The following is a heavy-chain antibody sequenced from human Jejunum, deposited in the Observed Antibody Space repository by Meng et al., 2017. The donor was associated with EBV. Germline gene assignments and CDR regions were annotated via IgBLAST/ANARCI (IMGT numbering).Heavy chain of an antibody. J-gene: IGHJ4*02. Sequence: VQCGEGVVQPGGSLRLSCAASGFAFSGQAMQWVRQAAGKGLKWVAIISNDGNNQYYADSVKGRFTISRDNSKNTLYLQMNSLRVDDTALYYCTREWGADYWGQGTLVTVSS. CDR1: GFAFSGQA. V-gene: IGHV3-30-3*01. CDR2: ISNDGNNQ. D-gene: IGHD3-16*01. CDR3: TREWGADY.